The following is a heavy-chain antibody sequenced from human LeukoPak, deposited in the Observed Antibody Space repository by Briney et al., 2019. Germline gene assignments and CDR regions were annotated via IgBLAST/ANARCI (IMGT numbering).Heavy chain of an antibody. D-gene: IGHD3-10*01. V-gene: IGHV1-2*02. CDR3: ARDLFYSVSGTYYNVGRVFNY. J-gene: IGHJ4*02. CDR1: GFTFTGYY. CDR2: INPNSGGT. Sequence: ASVKVSCRASGFTFTGYYMHWVRQAPGQGLEWMGWINPNSGGTNYAQKFQGRVTMTRDTSITTAYMELTSLRSDDTAVYYCARDLFYSVSGTYYNVGRVFNYWGQGTLVTVSS.